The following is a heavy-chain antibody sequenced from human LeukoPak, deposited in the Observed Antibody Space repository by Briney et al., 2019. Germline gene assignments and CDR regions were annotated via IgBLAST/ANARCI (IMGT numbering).Heavy chain of an antibody. Sequence: GGSLRLSCAASGFTFSGWGMHWVRQAPGKGLEWVAFIWYDGRDKYYADSVKGQFTISRDNSKNTLYLQMNSLRAEDTAVYYCAKGPYSYGSYFDYWGQGTLVTVSP. V-gene: IGHV3-30*02. CDR1: GFTFSGWG. D-gene: IGHD5-18*01. J-gene: IGHJ4*02. CDR3: AKGPYSYGSYFDY. CDR2: IWYDGRDK.